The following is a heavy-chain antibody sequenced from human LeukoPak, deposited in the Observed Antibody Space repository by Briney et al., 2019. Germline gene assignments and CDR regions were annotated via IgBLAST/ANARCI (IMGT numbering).Heavy chain of an antibody. V-gene: IGHV3-30*04. D-gene: IGHD3-10*01. CDR1: GFTFSSYA. CDR2: ISYDGSNK. CDR3: AKEDPIDYYGSGSYLDY. J-gene: IGHJ4*02. Sequence: GGSLRLSCAASGFTFSSYAMHWVRQAPGKGLEWVAVISYDGSNKYYADSVKGRFTISRDNSKNTLYLQMNSLRAEDTAVYYCAKEDPIDYYGSGSYLDYWGQGTLVTVSS.